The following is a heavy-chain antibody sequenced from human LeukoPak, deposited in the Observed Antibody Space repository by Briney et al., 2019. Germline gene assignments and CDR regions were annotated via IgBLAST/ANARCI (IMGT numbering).Heavy chain of an antibody. V-gene: IGHV1-69*13. J-gene: IGHJ5*02. CDR2: IIPIFGTA. Sequence: GASVKVSCKASGGTFSSYAISWVRQAPGQGLEWMGGIIPIFGTANYAQKFQGRVTITADESTSTAYMELSSLRSEDTAVYYCARELGVSNYDILAGYPSPNWFDPWGQGTLVTVSS. CDR1: GGTFSSYA. CDR3: ARELGVSNYDILAGYPSPNWFDP. D-gene: IGHD3-9*01.